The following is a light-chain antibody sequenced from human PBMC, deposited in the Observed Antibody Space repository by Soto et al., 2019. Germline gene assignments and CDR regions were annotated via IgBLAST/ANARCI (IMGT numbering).Light chain of an antibody. CDR1: SSNIGAGYD. CDR2: GNS. J-gene: IGLJ2*01. CDR3: QSYDSSLSGYVV. V-gene: IGLV1-40*01. Sequence: QSVLTQPPTVSGAPGQRVTISCTGSSSNIGAGYDVQWYQQLPGTAPKLLIYGNSNRPSGVPDRFSGSKSGTSASLAITGLQAEDEADYYSQSYDSSLSGYVVFGGGTKLTVL.